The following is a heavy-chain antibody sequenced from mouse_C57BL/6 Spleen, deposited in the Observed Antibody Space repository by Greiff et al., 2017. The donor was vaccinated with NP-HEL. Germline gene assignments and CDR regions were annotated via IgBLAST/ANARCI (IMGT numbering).Heavy chain of an antibody. CDR3: ASGDGYRVWLGY. J-gene: IGHJ3*01. D-gene: IGHD2-3*01. CDR1: GYTFTSYW. Sequence: QVQLQQPGAELVRPGTSVKLSCKASGYTFTSYWMHWVKQRPGQGLEWIGVIDPSDSYTNYNQKFQGKATLTVDTSSSTAYMQLSSLTAEDSAVYYCASGDGYRVWLGYWGQGTLVTVAA. CDR2: IDPSDSYT. V-gene: IGHV1-59*01.